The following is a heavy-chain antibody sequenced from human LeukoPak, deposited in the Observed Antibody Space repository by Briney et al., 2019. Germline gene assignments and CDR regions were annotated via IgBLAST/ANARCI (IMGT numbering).Heavy chain of an antibody. CDR1: GGTFSSYA. CDR2: IIPILGIA. CDR3: ARANYYDSSGYLPYGMDV. Sequence: GSSVKVSCKASGGTFSSYAISWVRQAPGQGLEWMGRIIPILGIANYAQKFQGRVTITADKSTSTAYMELSSLRSEDTAVYYCARANYYDSSGYLPYGMDVWGQGTTVTVSS. J-gene: IGHJ6*02. V-gene: IGHV1-69*04. D-gene: IGHD3-22*01.